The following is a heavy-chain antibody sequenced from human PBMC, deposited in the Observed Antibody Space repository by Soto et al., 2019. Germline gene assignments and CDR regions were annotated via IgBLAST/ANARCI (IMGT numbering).Heavy chain of an antibody. CDR1: GFSLSTSGVG. V-gene: IGHV2-5*02. D-gene: IGHD6-6*01. Sequence: QITLKESGPTLVKPTQTLTLTCTFSGFSLSTSGVGVGWIRQPPGKALEWLALIYWDDDKRYSPSLKSRLTITKDTSKNQVVLTMTNIVAVDTATYYCAHTPSIAIPFSWGQGTLVTVSS. CDR2: IYWDDDK. CDR3: AHTPSIAIPFS. J-gene: IGHJ4*02.